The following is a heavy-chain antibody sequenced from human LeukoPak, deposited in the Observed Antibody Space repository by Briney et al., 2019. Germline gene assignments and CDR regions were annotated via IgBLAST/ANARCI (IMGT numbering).Heavy chain of an antibody. CDR3: ARVGFFYYYMDV. CDR1: GGTFSSYA. Sequence: SSVKVSCKASGGTFSSYAISWVRQAPGQGLEWMGGIIPIFGTANYAQKFQGRVTITADESTSTAYMELSSLRSEDTAVYYCARVGFFYYYMDVWGKGPTVTVSS. V-gene: IGHV1-69*01. CDR2: IIPIFGTA. J-gene: IGHJ6*03. D-gene: IGHD3-10*01.